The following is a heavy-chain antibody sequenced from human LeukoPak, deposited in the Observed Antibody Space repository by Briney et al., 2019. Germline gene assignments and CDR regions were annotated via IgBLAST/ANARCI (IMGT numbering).Heavy chain of an antibody. J-gene: IGHJ4*02. CDR1: GFTVNNNY. V-gene: IGHV3-7*01. CDR3: ARDATRGGDNDY. D-gene: IGHD2-21*02. CDR2: INEDGSYK. Sequence: GGSLRLSCAASGFTVNNNYMSWVRQAPGKGLEWVANINEDGSYKYHADSVKGRLTISRDNAKNSLYLQMNSLRAEDTAVYYCARDATRGGDNDYWGQGTRVIVSS.